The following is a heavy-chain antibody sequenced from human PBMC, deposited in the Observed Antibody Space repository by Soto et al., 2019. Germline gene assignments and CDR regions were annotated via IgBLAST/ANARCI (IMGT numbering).Heavy chain of an antibody. CDR2: LSDSGDSI. V-gene: IGHV3-23*01. J-gene: IGHJ4*02. CDR3: AKVASSWYAGFFDL. Sequence: EVQLLESGGGLVQPGRSLRLSCTASGFTFSSHAMTWVRQAPGKGLEWVSGLSDSGDSIYYAGSVKGRFTIYRDNSMNTLYLQMNTLRVEDTAVYYCAKVASSWYAGFFDLWGQGTLVTVSS. CDR1: GFTFSSHA. D-gene: IGHD6-13*01.